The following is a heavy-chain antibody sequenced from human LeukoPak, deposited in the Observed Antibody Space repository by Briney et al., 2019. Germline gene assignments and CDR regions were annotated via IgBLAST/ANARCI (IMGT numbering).Heavy chain of an antibody. CDR3: ASTHKSIAAALDY. CDR2: INPSGGST. D-gene: IGHD6-6*01. V-gene: IGHV1-46*01. J-gene: IGHJ4*02. CDR1: GYTFTSYY. Sequence: ASVTVSCKASGYTFTSYYMHWVRQAPGQGLEWMGIINPSGGSTSYAQKFQGRVTMTRDMSTSTVYMELSSLRSEDTAVYYCASTHKSIAAALDYWGQGTLVTVSS.